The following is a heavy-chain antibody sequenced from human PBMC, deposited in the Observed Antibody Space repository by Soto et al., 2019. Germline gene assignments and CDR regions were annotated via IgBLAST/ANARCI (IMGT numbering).Heavy chain of an antibody. CDR3: AKEKVGPFDY. J-gene: IGHJ4*02. CDR2: IYSGGYT. Sequence: EVQLVESGGGLIQPVGSLTLSCAASGFSVSSNHMNWVRQAPGKGLEWVSLIYSGGYTYYADSVKGRFTISRDNSKNTLFLQMNTLRVEDTAVYFCAKEKVGPFDYWGQRALVTVSS. V-gene: IGHV3-53*01. CDR1: GFSVSSNH.